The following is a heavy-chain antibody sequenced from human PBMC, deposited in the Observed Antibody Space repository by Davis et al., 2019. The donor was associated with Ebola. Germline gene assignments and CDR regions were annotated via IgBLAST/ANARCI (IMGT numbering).Heavy chain of an antibody. CDR3: AAGYLPYYFDY. Sequence: PSETLSLTCTVSGGSISSSSYYWDWIRQPPGKGLEWIGSIYYSGSTYYNPSLKSRVTISVDTSKNQFSLKLSSVTAADTAVYYCAAGYLPYYFDYWGQGTLVTVSS. CDR1: GGSISSSSYY. V-gene: IGHV4-39*01. J-gene: IGHJ4*02. D-gene: IGHD5-12*01. CDR2: IYYSGST.